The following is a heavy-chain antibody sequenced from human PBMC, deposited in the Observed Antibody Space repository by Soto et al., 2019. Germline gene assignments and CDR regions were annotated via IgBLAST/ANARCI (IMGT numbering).Heavy chain of an antibody. CDR1: GFTFSSYP. D-gene: IGHD6-6*01. CDR2: ITGGATNT. V-gene: IGHV3-23*01. Sequence: AGGSLRLSCEASGFTFSSYPMSWVRQAPGKGLEWISGITGGATNTYYADSVKGRITISRDNSKNTLYLQLNSLRAEDTAVYYCAKEAARPGPCDSWGQGTLVTVSS. CDR3: AKEAARPGPCDS. J-gene: IGHJ4*02.